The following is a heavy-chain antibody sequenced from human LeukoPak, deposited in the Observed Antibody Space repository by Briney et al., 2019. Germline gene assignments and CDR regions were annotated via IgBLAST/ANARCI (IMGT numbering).Heavy chain of an antibody. Sequence: LSGGSLRLSCAASGFTFSSYAMHWVRQAPGKGLEWVAVISYDGSNKYYADSVKGRFTISRDNSKNTLYLQMNSLRAEDTAVYYCACTKKGNFDYWGQGTLVTVSS. CDR3: ACTKKGNFDY. D-gene: IGHD2-8*01. V-gene: IGHV3-30*14. J-gene: IGHJ4*02. CDR1: GFTFSSYA. CDR2: ISYDGSNK.